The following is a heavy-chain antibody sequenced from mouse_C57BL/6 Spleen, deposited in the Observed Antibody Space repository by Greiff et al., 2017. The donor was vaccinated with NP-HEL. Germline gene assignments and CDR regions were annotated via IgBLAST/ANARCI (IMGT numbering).Heavy chain of an antibody. Sequence: VHVKQSGTVLARPGASVKMSCKTSGYTFTRYWMHWVKQRPGQGLEWIGAIYPGNSDTSYNQKFKGKAKLTAVTSASTAYMELSSLTNEDSAVYYCTRRHSNGDYAMDYWGQGTSVTVSS. CDR1: GYTFTRYW. D-gene: IGHD2-5*01. CDR3: TRRHSNGDYAMDY. J-gene: IGHJ4*01. V-gene: IGHV1-5*01. CDR2: IYPGNSDT.